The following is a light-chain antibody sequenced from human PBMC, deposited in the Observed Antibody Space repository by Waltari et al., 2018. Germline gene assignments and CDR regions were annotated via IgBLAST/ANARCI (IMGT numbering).Light chain of an antibody. CDR2: KDS. Sequence: SYELTQPPSVSVSPGHTATLPCPGDALPNQNAHWYQQRPGQAPVMIIFKDSERPSGIPERFSGSSSGTTVLLTISAVQAEDEADYYCQSSDSRNTYVVFGGGTKLTVL. CDR3: QSSDSRNTYVV. V-gene: IGLV3-25*03. J-gene: IGLJ2*01. CDR1: ALPNQN.